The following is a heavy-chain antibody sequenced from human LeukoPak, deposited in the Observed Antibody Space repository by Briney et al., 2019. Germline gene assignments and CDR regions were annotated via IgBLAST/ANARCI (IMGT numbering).Heavy chain of an antibody. CDR3: ARLSSSWYDFDY. CDR1: GGSISSYY. Sequence: PSETLSLTCTVSGGSISSYYWSWIPQPPGKGLEWIGYIYYSGSTNYNPSLKSRVTISVDTSKNQFSLKLSSVTAADTAVYYCARLSSSWYDFDYWGQGTLVTVSS. CDR2: IYYSGST. J-gene: IGHJ4*02. D-gene: IGHD6-13*01. V-gene: IGHV4-59*01.